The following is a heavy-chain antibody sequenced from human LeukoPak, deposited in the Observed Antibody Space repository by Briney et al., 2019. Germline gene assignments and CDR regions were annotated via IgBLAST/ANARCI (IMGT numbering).Heavy chain of an antibody. CDR2: INPNSGGT. V-gene: IGHV1-2*02. D-gene: IGHD2-2*01. J-gene: IGHJ4*02. CDR3: ARDRRKCSSTSCYIDY. CDR1: GYTFTGYY. Sequence: ASVKVSCKASGYTFTGYYMHWLRQAPGQGLEWMGWINPNSGGTNYAQKFQGRVTMTRDTSISTAYMELSRLRSDDTAVYYCARDRRKCSSTSCYIDYWGQGTLVTVSS.